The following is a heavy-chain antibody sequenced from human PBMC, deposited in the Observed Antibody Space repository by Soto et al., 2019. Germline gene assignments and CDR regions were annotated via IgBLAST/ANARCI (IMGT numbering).Heavy chain of an antibody. Sequence: QVQLQESGPGLVKPSQTLSLTCTVSGGSISSGGYYWSWIRQHPGKGLEWIGYIYYSGSTYYNPSLNSRVTISGDTSKNQFSLKLSSVTAVDTAVYHCARDPGRYYYMDVWGKGTTVTVSS. CDR2: IYYSGST. CDR1: GGSISSGGYY. J-gene: IGHJ6*03. V-gene: IGHV4-31*03. CDR3: ARDPGRYYYMDV.